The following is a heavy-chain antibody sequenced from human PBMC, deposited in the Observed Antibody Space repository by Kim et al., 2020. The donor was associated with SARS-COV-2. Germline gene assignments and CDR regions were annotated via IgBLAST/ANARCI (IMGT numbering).Heavy chain of an antibody. J-gene: IGHJ5*02. CDR2: IYPGDSDT. CDR3: ARRASAGAGYKLIYILPTLDP. V-gene: IGHV5-51*01. CDR1: GYSFANYW. D-gene: IGHD2-15*01. Sequence: GESLKISCKGFGYSFANYWIAWVRQKPGKGLEWMGTIYPGDSDTRYSPSFEGQVTISADKSITTAYLQWSSLKTSDTAMYYCARRASAGAGYKLIYILPTLDPWGQGTLVTVSP.